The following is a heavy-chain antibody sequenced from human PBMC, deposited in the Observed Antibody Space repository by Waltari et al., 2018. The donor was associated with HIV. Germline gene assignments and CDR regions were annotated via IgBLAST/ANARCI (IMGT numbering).Heavy chain of an antibody. CDR2: INPNSGGT. J-gene: IGHJ3*02. CDR1: GYTFTGYY. Sequence: QVQLVQSGAEVKKPGASVKVSCKASGYTFTGYYMHWVRQAPGQGLEWMGLINPNSGGTNYAQKFQGRVTMTRDTSISTAYMELSRLRSDDTAVYYCARGGYYDSSGYPRRDFDIWGQGTMVTVSS. D-gene: IGHD3-22*01. V-gene: IGHV1-2*02. CDR3: ARGGYYDSSGYPRRDFDI.